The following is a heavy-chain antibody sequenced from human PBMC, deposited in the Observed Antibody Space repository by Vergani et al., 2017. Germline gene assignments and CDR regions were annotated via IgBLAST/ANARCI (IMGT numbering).Heavy chain of an antibody. V-gene: IGHV3-13*04. J-gene: IGHJ4*02. CDR1: GFTFSSYD. CDR2: IGTAGET. D-gene: IGHD3-10*01. Sequence: EVQLVESGGGLVQPGGSLRLSCAASGFTFSSYDMHWVRQATGKSLEWVSAIGTAGETYYPGSVKGRFTISRENAKNSLYLQMNSLSAGDTAVYYCARSSYGSGSPDYWGQGTLVTVSS. CDR3: ARSSYGSGSPDY.